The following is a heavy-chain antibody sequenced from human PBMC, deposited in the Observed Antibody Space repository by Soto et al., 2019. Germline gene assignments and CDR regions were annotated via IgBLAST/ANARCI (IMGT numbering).Heavy chain of an antibody. CDR2: INHSGST. D-gene: IGHD3-16*02. CDR1: GGSFSGYY. Sequence: QVQLQQWGAGLLKPSETLSLTCAVYGGSFSGYYWSWIRQPPGKGLEWIGEINHSGSTNYNPSLKRRVTIPVDTSKNQFSLKLSSVTAADTAVYYCARGKRSEYVGGSYRYHFDYWGQGTVVTVSS. CDR3: ARGKRSEYVGGSYRYHFDY. J-gene: IGHJ4*02. V-gene: IGHV4-34*01.